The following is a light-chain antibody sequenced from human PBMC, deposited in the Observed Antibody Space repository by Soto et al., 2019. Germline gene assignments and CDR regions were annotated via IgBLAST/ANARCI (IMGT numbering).Light chain of an antibody. CDR2: EVN. CDR1: SSDVGGSTY. Sequence: QSVLTQPASVSGSPGQSITISCTGTSSDVGGSTYVSWYQQHPGRAPQLMIYEVNNRPSGVSDRFSGSKSGNTASLTISGLQAEDEADYYCSSYTSSSTPYVFGTGTKVT. J-gene: IGLJ1*01. V-gene: IGLV2-14*01. CDR3: SSYTSSSTPYV.